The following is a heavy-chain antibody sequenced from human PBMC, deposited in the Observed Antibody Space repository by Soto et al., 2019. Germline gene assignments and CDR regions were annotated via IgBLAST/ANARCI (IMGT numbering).Heavy chain of an antibody. CDR2: ISWDGGST. J-gene: IGHJ5*02. D-gene: IGHD3-10*01. CDR1: GFTFEDYT. V-gene: IGHV3-43*01. CDR3: AKAGPPRGYGSGTPWNWFEP. Sequence: EVQLVESGGVVVQPGGSLRISCAASGFTFEDYTMHWVRQAPGKGLEWVSLISWDGGSTYYADSVKGRFTISRDNSKNSLYVQVNSLRTEDTALWFCAKAGPPRGYGSGTPWNWFEPWGEGTLVTVSS.